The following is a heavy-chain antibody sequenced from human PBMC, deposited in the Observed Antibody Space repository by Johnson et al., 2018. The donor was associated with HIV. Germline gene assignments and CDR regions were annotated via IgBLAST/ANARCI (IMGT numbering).Heavy chain of an antibody. Sequence: QVQLVESGGGVVQPGRSLRLSCAASGFTFSSYAIHWVHQAPGKGLEWVGVISYDGRNKYYADSVKGRFTISRDNSKNTLYLQMNSLRAEDTAVYYCVRGRLYSSGWTHGGAFDIWGPGTMVAVSS. CDR1: GFTFSSYA. J-gene: IGHJ3*02. D-gene: IGHD6-19*01. V-gene: IGHV3-30*04. CDR3: VRGRLYSSGWTHGGAFDI. CDR2: ISYDGRNK.